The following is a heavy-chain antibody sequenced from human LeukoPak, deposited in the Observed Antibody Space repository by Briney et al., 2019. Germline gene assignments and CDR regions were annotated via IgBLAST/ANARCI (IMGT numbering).Heavy chain of an antibody. Sequence: SETLSLTCTVSGGSISSYYWSWIRQPPGKGLEWIGNIFYSGSTYYSPSLKSRVTISLDTSRNQFSLKLTSVTAVDTAMYYCARIMRYFDWNDAFDIWGRGTMVTVSS. CDR1: GGSISSYY. V-gene: IGHV4-59*12. D-gene: IGHD3-9*01. J-gene: IGHJ3*02. CDR2: IFYSGST. CDR3: ARIMRYFDWNDAFDI.